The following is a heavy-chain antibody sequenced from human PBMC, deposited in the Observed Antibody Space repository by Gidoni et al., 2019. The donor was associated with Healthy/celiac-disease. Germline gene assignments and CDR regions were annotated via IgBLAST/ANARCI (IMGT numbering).Heavy chain of an antibody. CDR2: ISSSSSYI. J-gene: IGHJ5*02. D-gene: IGHD6-13*01. Sequence: EVQLVESGGGLVKPGGSLRLSCAASGFTFSSYSMNWVRQAPGKGLEWVSAISSSSSYIYYADSVKGRFTISRDNAKNSLYLQMNSLRAEDTAVYDCAREQGQQLVRGLFDPWGQGTLVTVSS. CDR3: AREQGQQLVRGLFDP. CDR1: GFTFSSYS. V-gene: IGHV3-21*01.